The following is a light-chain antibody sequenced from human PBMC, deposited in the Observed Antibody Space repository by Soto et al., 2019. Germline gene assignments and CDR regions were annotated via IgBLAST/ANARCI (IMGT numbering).Light chain of an antibody. V-gene: IGKV3-15*01. CDR3: QQYNNWPSWT. Sequence: EILMTQSPATLSVSPGESATLSCRASQNVNSNLAWYQQKPGQAPRLLIYVASTRATGIPARFSGSGSGTEFTLTISSLQSEDSAVYYCQQYNNWPSWTFGQGTKVEIK. CDR1: QNVNSN. J-gene: IGKJ1*01. CDR2: VAS.